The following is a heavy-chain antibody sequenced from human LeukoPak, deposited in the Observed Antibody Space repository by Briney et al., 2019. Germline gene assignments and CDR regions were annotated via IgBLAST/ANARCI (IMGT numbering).Heavy chain of an antibody. CDR2: IYYSGST. D-gene: IGHD1-26*01. V-gene: IGHV4-59*01. CDR1: GGSISSYY. J-gene: IGHJ4*02. Sequence: PSETLSLTCTVSGGSISSYYRSWIRQPPGKGLEWIGYIYYSGSTNYNPSLKSRVTISVDTSKNQFSLKLSSVTASDTAVYYCARKSRGYSGSYDYWGQGTLVTVSS. CDR3: ARKSRGYSGSYDY.